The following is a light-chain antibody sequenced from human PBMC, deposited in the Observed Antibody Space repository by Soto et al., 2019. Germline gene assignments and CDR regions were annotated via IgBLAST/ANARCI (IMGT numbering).Light chain of an antibody. CDR1: SGYSTYK. CDR3: GADHGTGNNFVWV. V-gene: IGLV9-49*01. J-gene: IGLJ3*02. Sequence: QSVLTQPPSASASLGASVTLTCTLSSGYSTYKVDWYQQRPGKGPRFVMRVGTGGIVGSKGDGIPDRFSVLGSGLNRYLTIKDIQEEDESDYHCGADHGTGNNFVWVFGGGTKLTVL. CDR2: VGTGGIVG.